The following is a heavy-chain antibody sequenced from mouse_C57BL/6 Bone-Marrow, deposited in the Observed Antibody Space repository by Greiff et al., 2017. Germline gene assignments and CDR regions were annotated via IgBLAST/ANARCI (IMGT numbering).Heavy chain of an antibody. CDR3: ARCQGRAQATGDYLDY. Sequence: QVQLQQPGAELVMPGASVKLSCKASGYTFTSYWMHWVKQRPGQGLEWIGEIDPSDSCTNYNQTFKGKSTVTADKSSSTAYMQLSSLTSVDSAVYYGARCQGRAQATGDYLDYWGQGTTRTVSS. J-gene: IGHJ2*01. CDR1: GYTFTSYW. CDR2: IDPSDSCT. V-gene: IGHV1-69*01. D-gene: IGHD3-2*02.